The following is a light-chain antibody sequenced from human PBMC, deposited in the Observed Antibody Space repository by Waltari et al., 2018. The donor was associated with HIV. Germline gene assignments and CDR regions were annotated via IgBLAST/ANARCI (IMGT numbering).Light chain of an antibody. CDR3: QQYGSSLI. J-gene: IGKJ4*01. CDR1: HSISSDY. CDR2: KTS. V-gene: IGKV3-20*01. Sequence: VLTQSPATLSFSPGESATLSCRASHSISSDYFAWYQQRRGQAPRLLIYKTSTRATGVPDRFSGSGSGADFTLTISRLEPEDFATYYCQQYGSSLIFGGGTKLEIK.